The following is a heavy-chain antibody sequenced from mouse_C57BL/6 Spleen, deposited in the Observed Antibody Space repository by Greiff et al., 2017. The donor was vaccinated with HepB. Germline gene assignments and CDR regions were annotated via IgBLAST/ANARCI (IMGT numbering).Heavy chain of an antibody. CDR1: GFTFSSYA. D-gene: IGHD1-1*02. J-gene: IGHJ2*01. CDR3: AREGDYGFDY. V-gene: IGHV5-4*01. CDR2: ISDGGSYT. Sequence: EVQLQESGGGLVKPGGSLKLSCAASGFTFSSYAMSWVRQTPEKRLEWVATISDGGSYTYYPDNVKGRFTISRDNAKNNLYLQMSHLKSEDTAMYYCAREGDYGFDYWGQGTTLTVSS.